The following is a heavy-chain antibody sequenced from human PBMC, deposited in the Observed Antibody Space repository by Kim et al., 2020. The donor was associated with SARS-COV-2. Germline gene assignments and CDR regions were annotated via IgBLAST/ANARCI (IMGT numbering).Heavy chain of an antibody. D-gene: IGHD3-10*01. J-gene: IGHJ6*02. Sequence: RFSISRDNSKNTLYLQMNSLRAEDTAVYYCAKVYYYGSGSLYYYYYGMDVWGQGTTVTVSS. CDR3: AKVYYYGSGSLYYYYYGMDV. V-gene: IGHV3-23*01.